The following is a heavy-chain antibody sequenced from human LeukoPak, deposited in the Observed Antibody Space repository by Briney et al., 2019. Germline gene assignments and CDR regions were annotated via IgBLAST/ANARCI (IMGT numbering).Heavy chain of an antibody. CDR3: ARVLGELLRDYYYYYMDV. CDR1: GYIFTGYY. V-gene: IGHV1-2*02. D-gene: IGHD1-26*01. J-gene: IGHJ6*03. CDR2: INPNSGGT. Sequence: GASVKVSCKASGYIFTGYYMHWVRQAPGQGLEWMGWINPNSGGTNYAQRFQGRVTMTRDTSITSAYMELSRLRSDDTAVYYCARVLGELLRDYYYYYMDVWGKGTTVTVSS.